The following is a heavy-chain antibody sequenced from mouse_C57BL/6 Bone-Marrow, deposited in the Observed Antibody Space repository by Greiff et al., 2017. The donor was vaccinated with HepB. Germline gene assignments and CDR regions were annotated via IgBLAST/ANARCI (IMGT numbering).Heavy chain of an antibody. D-gene: IGHD2-3*01. J-gene: IGHJ2*01. V-gene: IGHV2-2*01. CDR2: IWSGGST. CDR1: GFSLTSYG. Sequence: VKLVESGPGLVQPSQSLSITCTVSGFSLTSYGVHWVRQSPGKGLEWLGVIWSGGSTDYNAAFISRLSISKDNSKSQVFFKMNSLQADDTAIYYCARKGDGYYVGYFDYWGQGTTLTVSS. CDR3: ARKGDGYYVGYFDY.